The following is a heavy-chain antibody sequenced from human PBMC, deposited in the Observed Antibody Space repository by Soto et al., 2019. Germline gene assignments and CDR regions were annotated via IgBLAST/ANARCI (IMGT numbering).Heavy chain of an antibody. D-gene: IGHD3-9*01. J-gene: IGHJ4*02. V-gene: IGHV3-23*01. Sequence: RGSLRLSCAASGFTFSSYAMSWVRQAPGKGLEWVSAISGSGGSTYNADSVKGRFTISRDNSKNTLYLQMNSLRAEDTAVYYCAKGAGNFDWLLTTNTYFDYWGQGTLVTVSS. CDR3: AKGAGNFDWLLTTNTYFDY. CDR1: GFTFSSYA. CDR2: ISGSGGST.